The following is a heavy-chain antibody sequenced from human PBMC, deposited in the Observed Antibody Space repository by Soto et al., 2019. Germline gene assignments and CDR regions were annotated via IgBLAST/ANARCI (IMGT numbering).Heavy chain of an antibody. Sequence: QVQLVESGGGVVQPGRSLRLSCAASGFTFSDYAMHWVRQAPGKGLEWVAVISYDGGNKYYADSVKGRFTSSRDNSKNTLSLQMNSLRAEDTAVYYCAGSYGDSVCWGQGTLVTGSS. CDR3: AGSYGDSVC. D-gene: IGHD4-17*01. V-gene: IGHV3-30-3*01. J-gene: IGHJ4*02. CDR2: ISYDGGNK. CDR1: GFTFSDYA.